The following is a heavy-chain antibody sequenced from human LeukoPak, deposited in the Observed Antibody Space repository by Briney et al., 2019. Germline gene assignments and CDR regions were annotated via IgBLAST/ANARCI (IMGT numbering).Heavy chain of an antibody. CDR1: GFTFSSYW. CDR2: IKQDGSEK. D-gene: IGHD6-19*01. CDR3: ARIAVAGTVWFDP. J-gene: IGHJ5*02. V-gene: IGHV3-7*03. Sequence: GGSLRLSCAASGFTFSSYWMSWVRQAPGKGLEWVANIKQDGSEKYYVDSVKGRFTISRDNAKNSLYLQMNSLRAEDTAVYYCARIAVAGTVWFDPWGQGTLVSVSS.